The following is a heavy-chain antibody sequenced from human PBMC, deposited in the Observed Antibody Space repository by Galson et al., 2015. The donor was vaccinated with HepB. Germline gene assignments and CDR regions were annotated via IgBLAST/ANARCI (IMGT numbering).Heavy chain of an antibody. V-gene: IGHV4-30-2*01. CDR3: ARGLRYFDWLPAPFDY. CDR2: IYHSGTT. CDR1: GGSIGSGGAS. D-gene: IGHD3-9*01. J-gene: IGHJ4*02. Sequence: TLSLTCGVSGGSIGSGGASWTWIRQPPGKGLEFIGYIYHSGTTYYNPSLRSRVTISVDKSKNQFSLKLTSVTAADTAIYYCARGLRYFDWLPAPFDYWGQGSLVTVSS.